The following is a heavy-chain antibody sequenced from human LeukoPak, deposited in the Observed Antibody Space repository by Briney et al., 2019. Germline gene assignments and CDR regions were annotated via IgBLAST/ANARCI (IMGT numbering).Heavy chain of an antibody. CDR2: IYYSGST. V-gene: IGHV4-61*01. CDR1: GGSVSSGSSY. J-gene: IGHJ4*02. Sequence: PSETLSLTCTVSGGSVSSGSSYWSWIRQPPGKALEWIGYIYYSGSTNYNPSLKSRVTISVDTSKNQFSLKLTSVTAADTAVYYCARGQQWLVPVDYWGQGTLVTVSS. D-gene: IGHD6-19*01. CDR3: ARGQQWLVPVDY.